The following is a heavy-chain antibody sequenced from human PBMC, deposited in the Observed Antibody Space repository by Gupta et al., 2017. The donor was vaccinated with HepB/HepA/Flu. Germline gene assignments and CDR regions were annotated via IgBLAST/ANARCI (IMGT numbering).Heavy chain of an antibody. J-gene: IGHJ6*02. V-gene: IGHV4-39*01. Sequence: QLQLQESGPGLVKPSETLSLTCTVSGGSISSSSYYWGWIRPPPGKGLEWIGSIYYSGSTYYNPSLKSRVTISVDTSKNQFSLKLSSVTAADTAVYYCARHYKSGYCSSTSCHRYYYGMDVWGQGTTVTVSS. D-gene: IGHD2-2*03. CDR1: GGSISSSSYY. CDR2: IYYSGST. CDR3: ARHYKSGYCSSTSCHRYYYGMDV.